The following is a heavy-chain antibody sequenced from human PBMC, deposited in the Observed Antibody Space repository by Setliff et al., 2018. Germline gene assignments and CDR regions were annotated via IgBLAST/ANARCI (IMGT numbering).Heavy chain of an antibody. CDR3: ARLGSSSWYNDVFDF. Sequence: GESLKISCKGSGYSLTSYWIGWVRQMPGKGLEWMGIIYPGDSDTRYSPSFQGQVTISADKSISTAYLQWSTLKASDTAMYYCARLGSSSWYNDVFDFWGPGTMVTVSS. V-gene: IGHV5-51*01. CDR1: GYSLTSYW. D-gene: IGHD6-13*01. CDR2: IYPGDSDT. J-gene: IGHJ3*01.